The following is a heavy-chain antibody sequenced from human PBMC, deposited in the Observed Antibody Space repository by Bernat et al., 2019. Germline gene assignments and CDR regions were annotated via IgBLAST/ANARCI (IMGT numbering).Heavy chain of an antibody. D-gene: IGHD3-16*01. Sequence: EVQLVQSGAALVQPGGFLRLSCVASGFTFLSHWMCWLRQAPGKGLEWVANIKSDGSAKYYVDSVKGRFTISRDNFNNSLYLQMNSLGADDTAVYYCARGPGWGALDHWGQGTMVTVSS. CDR3: ARGPGWGALDH. V-gene: IGHV3-7*03. CDR1: GFTFLSHW. CDR2: IKSDGSAK. J-gene: IGHJ4*02.